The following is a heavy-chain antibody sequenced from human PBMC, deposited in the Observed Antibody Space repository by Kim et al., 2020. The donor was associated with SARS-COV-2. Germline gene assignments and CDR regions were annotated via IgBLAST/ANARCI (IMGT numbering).Heavy chain of an antibody. D-gene: IGHD6-13*01. CDR3: ARVPYSSSGKYLDY. J-gene: IGHJ4*02. Sequence: NPSRERRVTISVDTSKSQFSLKLSYVTAADTAVYYCARVPYSSSGKYLDYWGQGTLVTVSS. V-gene: IGHV4-34*01.